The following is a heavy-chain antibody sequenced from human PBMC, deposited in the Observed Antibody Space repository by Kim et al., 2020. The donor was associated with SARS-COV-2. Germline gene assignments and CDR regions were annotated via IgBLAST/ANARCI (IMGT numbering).Heavy chain of an antibody. Sequence: SQKFQGRGTITRDTSASTAYMELGSLRSEDTAVYYCARGAVAAPWGWFDPWGQGTLVTVSS. D-gene: IGHD6-19*01. V-gene: IGHV1-3*01. CDR3: ARGAVAAPWGWFDP. J-gene: IGHJ5*02.